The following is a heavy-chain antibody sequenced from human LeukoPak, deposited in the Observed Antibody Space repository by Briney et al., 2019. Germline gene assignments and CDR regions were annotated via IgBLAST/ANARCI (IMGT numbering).Heavy chain of an antibody. CDR2: IKQDGSEK. J-gene: IGHJ6*03. Sequence: GGSLRLSCAASGFTFSSYWMSWVRQAPGKGLEWVANIKQDGSEKYYVDSVKGRFTISRDNAKNSLYLQMNSLRAEDTAVYYCARSGTTVTSYYYYYYMDVWGKGTTVTVSS. CDR1: GFTFSSYW. CDR3: ARSGTTVTSYYYYYYMDV. V-gene: IGHV3-7*01. D-gene: IGHD4-17*01.